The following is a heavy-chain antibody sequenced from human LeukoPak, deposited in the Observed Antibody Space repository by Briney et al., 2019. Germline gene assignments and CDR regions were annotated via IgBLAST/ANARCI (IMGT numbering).Heavy chain of an antibody. V-gene: IGHV3-23*01. Sequence: GGSLRLSCAASGFTFSSYAMSWVRQAPGKGLEWVSAISTSGGSTYYADSVKGRFTISRDNSKNTLYLQMNSLRAEDTAVYYCVKVRGYGLYFFDYWGQGTLVTVSS. CDR3: VKVRGYGLYFFDY. CDR2: ISTSGGST. CDR1: GFTFSSYA. J-gene: IGHJ4*02. D-gene: IGHD5-12*01.